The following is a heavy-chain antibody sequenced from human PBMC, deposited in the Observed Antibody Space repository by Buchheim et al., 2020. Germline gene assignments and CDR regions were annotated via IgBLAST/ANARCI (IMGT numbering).Heavy chain of an antibody. D-gene: IGHD3-16*01. CDR2: ISGSGGGT. Sequence: EVQLLESGGGLAQPGGSLRLSCAASGFTFSSYDMSWVRQAPGKGLEWVSVISGSGGGTFYADSVRGRFTISRDNSKNTLYLQMNSLRAEDTAVYYCAKSGGSSPINWLDPWGQGTL. V-gene: IGHV3-23*01. CDR1: GFTFSSYD. CDR3: AKSGGSSPINWLDP. J-gene: IGHJ5*02.